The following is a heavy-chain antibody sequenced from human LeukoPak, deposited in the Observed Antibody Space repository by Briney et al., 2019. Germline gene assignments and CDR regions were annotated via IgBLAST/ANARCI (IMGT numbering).Heavy chain of an antibody. CDR1: GSTFSDHY. CDR3: VRGHDSFDY. J-gene: IGHJ4*02. D-gene: IGHD3-3*01. CDR2: SRNKDHRYST. V-gene: IGHV3-72*01. Sequence: GGSLRLSCAVSGSTFSDHYMDWVRQAAGKGLEWVGRSRNKDHRYSTEYAASVKGRFTISRDESKNSLYLQMNSLKIEDTAIYYCVRGHDSFDYWGQGTLVTVSS.